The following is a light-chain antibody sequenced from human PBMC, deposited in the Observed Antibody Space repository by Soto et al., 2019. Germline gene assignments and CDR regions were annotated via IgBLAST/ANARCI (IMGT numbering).Light chain of an antibody. Sequence: EIVLTQSPGTLSLSPGERATLSCRASQSVSSSYLAWYQQKPGQAPRLLIYGASSRATGIPDRFSGSGSGTDFTLTISRLEPEDFAVYYCHQYNSWPRGTFGPGTKVEIK. J-gene: IGKJ3*01. CDR1: QSVSSSY. CDR3: HQYNSWPRGT. CDR2: GAS. V-gene: IGKV3-20*01.